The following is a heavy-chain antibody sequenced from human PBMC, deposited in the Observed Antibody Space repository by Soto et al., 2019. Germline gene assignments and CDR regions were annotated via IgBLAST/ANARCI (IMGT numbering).Heavy chain of an antibody. CDR1: GGTFSSYA. CDR2: IIPIFGTA. V-gene: IGHV1-69*13. Sequence: ASVKVSCKASGGTFSSYAISWVRQAPGQGLEWMGGIIPIFGTANYAQKFQGRVTITADESTSTAYMELSSLRSEDTAVYYCARERERVDTATRYYYYYGMDVWGQGTTVTVSS. J-gene: IGHJ6*02. CDR3: ARERERVDTATRYYYYYGMDV. D-gene: IGHD5-18*01.